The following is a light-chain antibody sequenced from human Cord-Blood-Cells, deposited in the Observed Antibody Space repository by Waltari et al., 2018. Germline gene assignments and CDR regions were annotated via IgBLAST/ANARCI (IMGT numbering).Light chain of an antibody. CDR3: QQRSNWPLT. J-gene: IGKJ4*01. V-gene: IGKV3-11*01. CDR1: QSVSSY. Sequence: EIVLTQSPATLSLSPGERATLSCRASQSVSSYLAWYQQQPGQSPRLLIYEASNRATGIPDRFSGSGSGTDFTLTISSLEPEDFAVYYGQQRSNWPLTFGGGTKVEIK. CDR2: EAS.